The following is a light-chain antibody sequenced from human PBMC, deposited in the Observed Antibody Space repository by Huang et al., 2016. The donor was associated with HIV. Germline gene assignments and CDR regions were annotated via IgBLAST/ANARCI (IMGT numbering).Light chain of an antibody. CDR2: AAS. V-gene: IGKV3-20*01. CDR3: HQYGTSPYT. CDR1: QSLIHSF. J-gene: IGKJ2*01. Sequence: EVLLTQSPGTLSSSPGERVTVSCRASQSLIHSFVAWYQQRPGQAPRLLIYAASTRASGIPDRFSGSVSGTDFTLTINRLEPSDFALYYCHQYGTSPYTFGQGTNLDVK.